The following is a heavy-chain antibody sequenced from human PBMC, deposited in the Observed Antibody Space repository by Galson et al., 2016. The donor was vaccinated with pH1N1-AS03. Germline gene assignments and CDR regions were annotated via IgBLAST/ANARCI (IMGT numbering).Heavy chain of an antibody. CDR2: VSHEGKT. V-gene: IGHV4-34*01. D-gene: IGHD5-12*01. CDR3: ARDRIYNKAWAFEY. CDR1: GVSPRAYY. Sequence: ETLSLTCAVYGVSPRAYYWSWVRQAPGQGLEWIGDVSHEGKTTYYNPSLKSRVTISVDRSRNQVTLKLTSVSAADTAMYYCARDRIYNKAWAFEYWGQGVQVTVSS. J-gene: IGHJ4*02.